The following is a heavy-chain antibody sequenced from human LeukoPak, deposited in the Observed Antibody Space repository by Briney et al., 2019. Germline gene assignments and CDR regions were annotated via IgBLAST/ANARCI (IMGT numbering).Heavy chain of an antibody. CDR2: LSYSGST. D-gene: IGHD3-10*01. CDR3: ASRGMKALTLRPADSFDI. CDR1: GGSISSRSYY. Sequence: SETLSLTCTVSGGSISSRSYYWGWIRQPPGKGLEWIGTLSYSGSTFYNPSLKSRVTIIVDTSKNQFSLKVNSVTAADTAVYYCASRGMKALTLRPADSFDIWGQGTMVTVSS. V-gene: IGHV4-39*07. J-gene: IGHJ3*02.